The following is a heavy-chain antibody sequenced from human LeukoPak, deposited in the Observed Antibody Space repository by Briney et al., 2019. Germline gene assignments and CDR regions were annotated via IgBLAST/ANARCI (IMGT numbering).Heavy chain of an antibody. J-gene: IGHJ4*02. Sequence: SETLSLTCTVSGGSISSYYWSWLRQPPGKGLEWIGYIYYSGSTNYNPSLKSRVTISVDTSKNQFSLKLSSVTAADTAVYYCARDRDDSSGYKVFDYWGQGTLVTVSS. CDR3: ARDRDDSSGYKVFDY. D-gene: IGHD3-22*01. V-gene: IGHV4-59*01. CDR1: GGSISSYY. CDR2: IYYSGST.